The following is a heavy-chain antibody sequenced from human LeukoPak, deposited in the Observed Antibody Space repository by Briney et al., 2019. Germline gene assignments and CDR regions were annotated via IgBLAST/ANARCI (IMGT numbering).Heavy chain of an antibody. D-gene: IGHD4-17*01. CDR1: GFTFSSYE. Sequence: PGGSLRLSCAASGFTFSSYEMIWVRQAPGKGLEWVSYISSSGSTIYYADSVKGRFTISRDNAKNSLYLQIDTLTIEDSAVYYCVKPYPTLTTSSVSDTWGQGTLVTVSS. CDR2: ISSSGSTI. J-gene: IGHJ5*01. V-gene: IGHV3-48*03. CDR3: VKPYPTLTTSSVSDT.